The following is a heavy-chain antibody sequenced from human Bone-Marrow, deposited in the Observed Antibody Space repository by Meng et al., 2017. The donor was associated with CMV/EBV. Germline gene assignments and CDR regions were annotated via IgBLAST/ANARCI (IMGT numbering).Heavy chain of an antibody. D-gene: IGHD6-19*01. CDR3: ASSSGWSRFDY. Sequence: QVQLLQSGAEVKKPGASVQVFCKASQYTAPDYHLHWVLHAPGQWLEWRGWINPNDDTNYAQNFQARVTMTRDMSINTVYMELSRLTSDDTAVYYCASSSGWSRFDYWGLGTLVTVSS. J-gene: IGHJ4*02. V-gene: IGHV1-2*02. CDR2: INPNDDT. CDR1: QYTAPDYH.